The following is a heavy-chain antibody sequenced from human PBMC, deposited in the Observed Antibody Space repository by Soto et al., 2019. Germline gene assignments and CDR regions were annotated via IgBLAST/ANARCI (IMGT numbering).Heavy chain of an antibody. CDR2: ISYDGSNK. J-gene: IGHJ4*02. D-gene: IGHD2-8*01. V-gene: IGHV3-30*18. Sequence: LRLSCAASEFTFSKHGMHWVRQAPGKGLEWVAVISYDGSNKYYGDSVKDRFTISRDNSKNTLYLHMNSLRPEDTAVYFCAKGPPLLMVYPVLDSWGQGTLVTVSS. CDR3: AKGPPLLMVYPVLDS. CDR1: EFTFSKHG.